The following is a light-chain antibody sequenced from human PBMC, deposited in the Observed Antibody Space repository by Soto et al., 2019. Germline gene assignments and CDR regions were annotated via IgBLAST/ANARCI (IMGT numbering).Light chain of an antibody. Sequence: QSALTQPPSASGSPGQSVTISCTGTKNAIGVYDFVSWYQHHPGKAPRLIIYEVVQRPSGGPDRFSGSKSGNTSSLTVSGLQASDEADYFCNSYAGSNTYVFGSGTKLTVL. CDR2: EVV. J-gene: IGLJ1*01. CDR3: NSYAGSNTYV. CDR1: KNAIGVYDF. V-gene: IGLV2-8*01.